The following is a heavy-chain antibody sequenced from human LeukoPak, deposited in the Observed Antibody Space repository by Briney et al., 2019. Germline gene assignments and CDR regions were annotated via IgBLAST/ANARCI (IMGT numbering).Heavy chain of an antibody. CDR3: AKVSTPFWSGQKGRPGYFDY. D-gene: IGHD3-3*01. J-gene: IGHJ4*02. CDR1: GFTFNSYA. V-gene: IGHV3-23*01. Sequence: GGSLRLSCAASGFTFNSYAMSWVRQAPWERLQWVSVISGSGDVTYYADSVKGRFTISRDTSKNTLSLQMNSLRAEDTAVYFCAKVSTPFWSGQKGRPGYFDYWGQGTLVTVSS. CDR2: ISGSGDVT.